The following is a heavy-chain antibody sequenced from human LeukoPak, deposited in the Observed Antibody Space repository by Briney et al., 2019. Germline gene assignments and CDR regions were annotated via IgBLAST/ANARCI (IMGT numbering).Heavy chain of an antibody. CDR2: INPNSGGT. CDR3: ARDLYYYDSSGYCDY. V-gene: IGHV1-2*02. CDR1: GYTFTGYY. Sequence: ASVKVSCKASGYTFTGYYMHWVRQAPGQGLEWTGWINPNSGGTNYAQKFQGRVTMTRDTSISTAYMELSRLRSDDTAVYYCARDLYYYDSSGYCDYWGQGTLVTVSS. D-gene: IGHD3-22*01. J-gene: IGHJ4*02.